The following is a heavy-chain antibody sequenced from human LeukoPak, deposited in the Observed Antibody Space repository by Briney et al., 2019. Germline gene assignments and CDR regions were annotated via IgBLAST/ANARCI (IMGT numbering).Heavy chain of an antibody. CDR2: IYTSGST. V-gene: IGHV4-61*02. D-gene: IGHD1-26*01. CDR1: GGSISSGSYY. J-gene: IGHJ4*02. Sequence: SETLSLTCTVSGGSISSGSYYWSWIRQPAGKGLEWIGRIYTSGSTNYNPSLESRVTISVDTSKNQFSLKLSSVTAADTAVYYCAREQAVGGTQSDYWGQGTLVTVSS. CDR3: AREQAVGGTQSDY.